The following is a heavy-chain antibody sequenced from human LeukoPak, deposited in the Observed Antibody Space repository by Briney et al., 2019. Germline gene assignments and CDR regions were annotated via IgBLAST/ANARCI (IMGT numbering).Heavy chain of an antibody. Sequence: GGSLRLSCVASGFTLSNYLMNWVRQAPGKGLGWVSGISHSGSSIYYADSVKGRFTISRDNSKNTLYLQMDRLRVEVTAVYYCAMALDYWGQGTPVTVSS. CDR1: GFTLSNYL. J-gene: IGHJ4*02. V-gene: IGHV3-23*01. CDR2: ISHSGSSI. CDR3: AMALDY.